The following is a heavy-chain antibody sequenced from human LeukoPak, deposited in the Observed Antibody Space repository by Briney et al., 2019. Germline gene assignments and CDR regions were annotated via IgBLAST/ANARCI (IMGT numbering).Heavy chain of an antibody. CDR1: GGSISSSSYY. J-gene: IGHJ5*02. Sequence: SETLSLTCTVSGGSISSSSYYWGWIRQPPGKGLEWIGSLYYSGSTYYNASLKSRVTISVDTSKNQLSLKLTSGTAADTAVYYCARQLLGTLDNWFAPWGQGTLVTVSS. CDR2: LYYSGST. CDR3: ARQLLGTLDNWFAP. V-gene: IGHV4-39*01. D-gene: IGHD7-27*01.